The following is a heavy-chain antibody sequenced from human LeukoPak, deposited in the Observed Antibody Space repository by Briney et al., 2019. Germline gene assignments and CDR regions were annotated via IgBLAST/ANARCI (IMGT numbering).Heavy chain of an antibody. Sequence: SETLSLTCTVSGGSISSYYWSWIRQPPGKGLEWIGYIYYSGSTNYNPSLKSRVTISVDTSKNQFSLKLSSVTVADTAVYYCARDPGTSWYAFDIWGQGTMVTVS. CDR3: ARDPGTSWYAFDI. CDR1: GGSISSYY. J-gene: IGHJ3*02. CDR2: IYYSGST. V-gene: IGHV4-59*01. D-gene: IGHD2-2*01.